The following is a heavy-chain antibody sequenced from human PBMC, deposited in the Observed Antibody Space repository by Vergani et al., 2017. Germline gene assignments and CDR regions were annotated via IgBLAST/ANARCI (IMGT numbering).Heavy chain of an antibody. CDR3: ARACIAARLCMDV. CDR1: GFTFSSYA. J-gene: IGHJ6*03. Sequence: EVQLLESGGGLVQPGGSLRLSCAASGFTFSSYAMSWVRQAPGKGLEWFSAISGSGGSTYYADSVKGRFTISRDNAKNSLYLQMNSLRAEDTAVYYCARACIAARLCMDVWGKGTTVTVSS. V-gene: IGHV3-23*01. D-gene: IGHD6-6*01. CDR2: ISGSGGST.